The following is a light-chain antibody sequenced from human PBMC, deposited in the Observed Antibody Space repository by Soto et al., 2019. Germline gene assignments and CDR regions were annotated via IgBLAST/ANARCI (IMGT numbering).Light chain of an antibody. CDR3: QVWDSSTDNYV. Sequence: SYELTQPPSMSVAPGQTARVTCGGYNMGSKSVHWYQQRPGQAPVLVVYDDRDRPSGSPERVSGSNSGNTATLTISRVEAEDEADSYCQVWDSSTDNYVFGTGTKLTVL. J-gene: IGLJ1*01. CDR1: NMGSKS. V-gene: IGLV3-21*02. CDR2: DDR.